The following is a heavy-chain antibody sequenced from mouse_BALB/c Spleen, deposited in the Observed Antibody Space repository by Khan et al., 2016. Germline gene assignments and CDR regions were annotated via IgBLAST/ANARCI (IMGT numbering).Heavy chain of an antibody. CDR1: GYSITSDYA. CDR2: ITSSGST. J-gene: IGHJ1*01. D-gene: IGHD1-1*01. Sequence: EVQLQESGPGLVKPSQSLSLTCTVTGYSITSDYAWNWIRQFPGNRLEWLGYITSSGSTTYNPSLKSRISIPRDTSQNQFFLHLNSVTAEDTATFYWAREYYGISYFDVWGAGTTVTVSS. CDR3: AREYYGISYFDV. V-gene: IGHV3-2*02.